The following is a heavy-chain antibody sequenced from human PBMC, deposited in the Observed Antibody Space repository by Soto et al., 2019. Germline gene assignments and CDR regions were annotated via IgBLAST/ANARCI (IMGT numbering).Heavy chain of an antibody. CDR1: GYNFTAFW. J-gene: IGHJ5*01. Sequence: GESLKISCKASGYNFTAFWIHWVRQMPGKGLEWLGKIDPSGSYTNYSPSFEGHVTISTDNSITTAYLQWSSLRASDTALYLCARVHKNWFDSWAQGTMVTVSS. CDR2: IDPSGSYT. V-gene: IGHV5-10-1*01. CDR3: ARVHKNWFDS.